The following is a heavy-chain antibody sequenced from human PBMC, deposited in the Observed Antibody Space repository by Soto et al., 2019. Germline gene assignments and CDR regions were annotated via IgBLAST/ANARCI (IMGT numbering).Heavy chain of an antibody. Sequence: SVKVSCKASGGTFSSYAISWVRQAPGQGLEWMGGIIPIFGTANYAQKFQGRVTITADESTSTAYMELSSLRSEDTAVYYCARPSLEWFDAFDIWGQGTMVTVSS. J-gene: IGHJ3*02. CDR3: ARPSLEWFDAFDI. D-gene: IGHD3-3*01. V-gene: IGHV1-69*13. CDR2: IIPIFGTA. CDR1: GGTFSSYA.